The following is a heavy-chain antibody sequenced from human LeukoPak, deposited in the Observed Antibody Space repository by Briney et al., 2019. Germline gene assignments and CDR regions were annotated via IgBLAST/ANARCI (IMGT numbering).Heavy chain of an antibody. J-gene: IGHJ5*02. V-gene: IGHV4-39*07. Sequence: SETQSLTCTVSGGSISSSSYYWGWIRQPPGKGLEWIGSIYYSGSTYYNPSLKSRVTISVDTSKNQFSLKLSSVTAADTAVYYCARDGPTYYYDSSGQRGFDPWGQGALVTVSS. D-gene: IGHD3-22*01. CDR3: ARDGPTYYYDSSGQRGFDP. CDR1: GGSISSSSYY. CDR2: IYYSGST.